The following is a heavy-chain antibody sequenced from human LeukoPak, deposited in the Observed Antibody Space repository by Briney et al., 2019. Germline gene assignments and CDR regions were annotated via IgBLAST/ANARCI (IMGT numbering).Heavy chain of an antibody. D-gene: IGHD1-26*01. CDR3: TSSRVGAINFDY. Sequence: GGSLRLSCAASGFTFSGSAMHWVRQASGKGLEWVGRIRSKANSYATAYAASVKDRFTISRDDSKNTAYLQMNSLKTEDTAVYYCTSSRVGAINFDYWGQGTLVTVSS. V-gene: IGHV3-73*01. CDR2: IRSKANSYAT. CDR1: GFTFSGSA. J-gene: IGHJ4*02.